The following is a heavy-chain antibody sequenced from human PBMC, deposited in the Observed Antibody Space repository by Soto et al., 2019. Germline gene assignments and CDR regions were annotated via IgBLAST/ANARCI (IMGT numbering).Heavy chain of an antibody. CDR2: IYHSGST. CDR1: GGSISSNY. Sequence: PSETLSLTCTVSGGSISSNYWTWIRQPPGKGLEWTGYIYHSGSTNYNPSLLSRVTISIDTSKNQFSLKLTSVTAADTAIYYCVREYYNVLTGYSTFDYWGQGTLVTVSS. J-gene: IGHJ4*02. V-gene: IGHV4-59*01. CDR3: VREYYNVLTGYSTFDY. D-gene: IGHD3-9*01.